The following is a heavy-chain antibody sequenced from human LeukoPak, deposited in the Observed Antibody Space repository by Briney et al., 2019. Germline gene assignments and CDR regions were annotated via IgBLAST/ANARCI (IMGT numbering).Heavy chain of an antibody. CDR1: GFTFSSYW. D-gene: IGHD2-8*01. J-gene: IGHJ4*02. CDR3: ARDNVRKDDY. V-gene: IGHV3-7*01. Sequence: GGSLRLSCAASGFTFSSYWMSWVRQAPGKGLEWVANINQDGSEKHYVDSVKGRFTISRDNAKNSSYLQMNSLRAEDTAVYYCARDNVRKDDYWGQGTLVTVSS. CDR2: INQDGSEK.